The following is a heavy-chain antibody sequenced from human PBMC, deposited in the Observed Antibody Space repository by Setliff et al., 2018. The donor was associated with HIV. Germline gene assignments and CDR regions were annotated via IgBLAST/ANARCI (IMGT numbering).Heavy chain of an antibody. CDR1: GYSISSGYY. CDR2: IYHSGST. CDR3: AKSLVGYDFWGGYPPLDYYYYMDV. V-gene: IGHV4-38-2*01. Sequence: ASETLSLTCVVSGYSISSGYYWGWIRQPPGKGLEWIGSIYHSGSTYYNPSLKSRVTISVDTSKNQFSLKLSSVTAADTALYYCAKSLVGYDFWGGYPPLDYYYYMDVWGKGTTVTVSS. J-gene: IGHJ6*03. D-gene: IGHD3-3*01.